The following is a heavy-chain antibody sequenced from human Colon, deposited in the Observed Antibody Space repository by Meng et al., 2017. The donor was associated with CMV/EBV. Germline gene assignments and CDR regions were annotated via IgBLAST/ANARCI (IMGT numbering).Heavy chain of an antibody. J-gene: IGHJ4*02. Sequence: GESLKISCAASGSSFSNSWMIWVRRAPRKGLEWVAKTNEDGSDKYYVDSVKGRFTIFRDNAKNSVYLQMNSLRAEDTAVYHCASTGPLYGLYFCYWGQGTLVTVSS. D-gene: IGHD2-8*01. CDR2: TNEDGSDK. V-gene: IGHV3-7*01. CDR3: ASTGPLYGLYFCY. CDR1: GSSFSNSW.